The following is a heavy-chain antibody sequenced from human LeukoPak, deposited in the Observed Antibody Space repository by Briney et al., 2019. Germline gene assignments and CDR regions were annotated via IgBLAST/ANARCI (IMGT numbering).Heavy chain of an antibody. CDR3: ASGHDSSAPNAFDI. J-gene: IGHJ3*02. Sequence: GESLKISCMGSGYSFTSYWIGWVRQMPGRGLEWMGIIYPGDSDTRYSPSFQGQVTISADESISTAYLQWSSLKASDTAMYYCASGHDSSAPNAFDIWGQGTMVTVSS. V-gene: IGHV5-51*01. D-gene: IGHD3-22*01. CDR1: GYSFTSYW. CDR2: IYPGDSDT.